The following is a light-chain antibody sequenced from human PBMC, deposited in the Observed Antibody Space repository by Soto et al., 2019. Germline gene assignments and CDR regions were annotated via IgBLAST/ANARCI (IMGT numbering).Light chain of an antibody. CDR2: KDS. CDR1: ALPKQY. CDR3: QSADSSGINWV. J-gene: IGLJ3*02. Sequence: SYELTQPPSVSVSPGQTARITCSGDALPKQYAYWYQRKPGQAPVLVIYKDSERPSGIPERFSGSSSGTTVTLTISGVQAEDEADYYCQSADSSGINWVFGGGTQLTVL. V-gene: IGLV3-25*03.